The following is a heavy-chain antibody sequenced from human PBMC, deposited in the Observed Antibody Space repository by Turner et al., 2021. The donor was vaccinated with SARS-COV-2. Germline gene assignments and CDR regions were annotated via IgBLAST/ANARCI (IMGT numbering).Heavy chain of an antibody. V-gene: IGHV4-59*01. J-gene: IGHJ5*01. CDR2: IYYRGST. Sequence: QVQLQESGPGLVKPSETLSLTCTVSAGSLSSDFWSWIRQPPGQGLEWIGEIYYRGSTNYNPSLKSRVTMSVDTSKNQFSLKRRSVTAADTAVYYCARELRFNWLDSWGQGTLVTVSS. CDR3: ARELRFNWLDS. CDR1: AGSLSSDF. D-gene: IGHD3-3*01.